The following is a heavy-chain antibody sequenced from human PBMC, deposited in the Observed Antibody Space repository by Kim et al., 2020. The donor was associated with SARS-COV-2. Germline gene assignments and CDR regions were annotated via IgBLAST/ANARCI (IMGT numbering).Heavy chain of an antibody. CDR1: GFIFSNAW. CDR2: IKSKTDGGTT. V-gene: IGHV3-15*01. CDR3: TTVNIYYYGMDV. Sequence: GGSLRLSCAASGFIFSNAWMNWVRQTPGKGLEWVGRIKSKTDGGTTDYAAPVKGRFSISRDDSKNTVYLQMNSLKTEDTAVYYCTTVNIYYYGMDVWGQGTTVTVSS. J-gene: IGHJ6*02.